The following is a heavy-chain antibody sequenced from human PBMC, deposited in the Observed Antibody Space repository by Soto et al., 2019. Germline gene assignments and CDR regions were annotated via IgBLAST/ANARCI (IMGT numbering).Heavy chain of an antibody. D-gene: IGHD5-12*01. CDR3: AKDHKVDIVATIPDY. V-gene: IGHV3-23*01. CDR2: ISGSGGST. J-gene: IGHJ4*02. Sequence: GGSLGLACAASGFTVSSYAMSWVRQAPGKGLEWVSAISGSGGSTYYADSVKGRFTISRDNSKNTLYLQMNSLRAEDTAVYYCAKDHKVDIVATIPDYWGQGTLVTVSS. CDR1: GFTVSSYA.